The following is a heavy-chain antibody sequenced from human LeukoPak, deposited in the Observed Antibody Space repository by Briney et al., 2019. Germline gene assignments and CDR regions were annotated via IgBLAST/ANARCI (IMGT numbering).Heavy chain of an antibody. V-gene: IGHV3-48*03. J-gene: IGHJ4*02. D-gene: IGHD3-16*01. CDR2: ISSSGSTI. CDR1: GFTFSSYE. CDR3: AKVSVCFGCYFDY. Sequence: GGSLRLSCAASGFTFSSYEMNWVRQAPGKGLEWVSYISSSGSTIYYADSVKGRFTISRDNSKNMLYLQMNTLRAEDTAIYSCAKVSVCFGCYFDYWGQGVLVTVSS.